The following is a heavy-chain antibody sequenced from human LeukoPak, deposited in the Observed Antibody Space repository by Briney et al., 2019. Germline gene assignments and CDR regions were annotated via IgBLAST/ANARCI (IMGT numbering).Heavy chain of an antibody. V-gene: IGHV4-59*01. D-gene: IGHD2-8*01. J-gene: IGHJ6*02. CDR1: GGSISNYY. Sequence: PSETLSLTCTDSGGSISNYYWSWIRQPPGKGLEWIGYIYYSGSTNYNPSLKSRVTISVDTSKNQFSLKLSSVTAADTAVYYCAREGRGVSVGMDVWGQGTTVTVSS. CDR2: IYYSGST. CDR3: AREGRGVSVGMDV.